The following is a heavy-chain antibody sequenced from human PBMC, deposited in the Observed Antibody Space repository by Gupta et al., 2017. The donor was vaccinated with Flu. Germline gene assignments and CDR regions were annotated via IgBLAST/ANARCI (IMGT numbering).Heavy chain of an antibody. J-gene: IGHJ6*02. CDR3: ARDRTTVKGGYYYYGMDV. Sequence: EVQLVESGGGLVQPGGSLRLSCAASGVTFSSYWMHWVRQAPGKGLVWVSRINSDGSSTSYADSVKGRFTISRDNAKNTLYLQMNSLRAEDTAVYYCARDRTTVKGGYYYYGMDVWGQGTTVTVSS. CDR1: GVTFSSYW. D-gene: IGHD4-17*01. V-gene: IGHV3-74*01. CDR2: INSDGSST.